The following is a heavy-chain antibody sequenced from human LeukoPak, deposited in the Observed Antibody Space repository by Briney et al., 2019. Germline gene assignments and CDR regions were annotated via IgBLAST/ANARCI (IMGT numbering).Heavy chain of an antibody. D-gene: IGHD6-19*01. V-gene: IGHV4-39*01. Sequence: PSETLSLTCTVSGGSISSYYWSWIRQPPGKGLEWIGSIYYSGSTYYNPSLKSRVTISVDTSKNQFSLKLSSVTAADTAVYYCARQILYSSGWPIDYWGQGTLVTVSS. CDR2: IYYSGST. J-gene: IGHJ4*02. CDR1: GGSISSYY. CDR3: ARQILYSSGWPIDY.